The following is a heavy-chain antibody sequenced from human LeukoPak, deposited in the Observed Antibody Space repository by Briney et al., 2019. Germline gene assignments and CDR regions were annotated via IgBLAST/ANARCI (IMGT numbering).Heavy chain of an antibody. CDR2: ISDIGSKT. Sequence: GGSLRLSCAASGFTFSNSAMSWVRQAPGKGLEWVSYISDIGSKTNYAESVKGRFTISRDNAKNSLSLHMNSLRAEDTAVYYCAAAAGYRFDIWGQGTMVTVSS. V-gene: IGHV3-11*03. D-gene: IGHD6-13*01. J-gene: IGHJ3*02. CDR3: AAAAGYRFDI. CDR1: GFTFSNSA.